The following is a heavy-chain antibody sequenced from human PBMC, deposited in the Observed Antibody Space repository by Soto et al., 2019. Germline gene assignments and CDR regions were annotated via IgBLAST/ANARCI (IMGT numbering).Heavy chain of an antibody. Sequence: EVQLVESGGGLEQPGGSLRLSCAASGFTFSSFAMTWVRQAPGKGLEWVAGIIGDGISKYYTDSVQGRFTISRDNSKNTLYLQMNGLRVQHTAVYCCTTEGWRAETSDAGDNYSYDGMDVWGQGTTVTVSS. CDR1: GFTFSSFA. J-gene: IGHJ6*02. D-gene: IGHD2-21*01. CDR3: TTEGWRAETSDAGDNYSYDGMDV. CDR2: IIGDGISK. V-gene: IGHV3-23*04.